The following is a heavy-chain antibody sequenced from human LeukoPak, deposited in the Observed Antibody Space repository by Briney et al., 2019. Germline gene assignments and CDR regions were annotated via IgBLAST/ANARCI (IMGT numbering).Heavy chain of an antibody. CDR2: IFGSGVST. CDR3: AKGDCSGTSCYFAFDI. J-gene: IGHJ3*02. V-gene: IGHV3-23*01. Sequence: PGGSLRLSCAASGFTFSSYAMSWVRQAPGKGLEWVSAIFGSGVSTCYADSVKGRFAISRDNSKNTLSLQMNSLRAEDTAVYYCAKGDCSGTSCYFAFDIWGQGTMVTVSS. D-gene: IGHD2-2*01. CDR1: GFTFSSYA.